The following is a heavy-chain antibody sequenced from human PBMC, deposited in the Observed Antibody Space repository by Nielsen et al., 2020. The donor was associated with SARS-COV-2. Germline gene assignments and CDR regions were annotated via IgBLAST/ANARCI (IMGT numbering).Heavy chain of an antibody. CDR1: GYTFTSYY. V-gene: IGHV1-46*01. Sequence: ASVKVSCKASGYTFTSYYMHWVRQAPGQGLEWMGIINPSGGSTSYAQKFQGRVTMTRDTSTSTVYMELSSLRSEDTAVYYCARGRGLYDSSGYQYNWFDPWGQGTLVTVSS. CDR2: INPSGGST. D-gene: IGHD3-22*01. CDR3: ARGRGLYDSSGYQYNWFDP. J-gene: IGHJ5*02.